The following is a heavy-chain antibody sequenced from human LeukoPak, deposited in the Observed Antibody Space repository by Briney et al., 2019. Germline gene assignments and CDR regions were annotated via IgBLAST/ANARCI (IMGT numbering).Heavy chain of an antibody. D-gene: IGHD1-26*01. CDR3: ARAAGATTSYYYYYYMDV. CDR1: GFTFSSYW. Sequence: PGGSLRLSCAASGFTFSSYWMHWVRQAPGKGLVWVSRINSDGSSTSYADSVKGRFTISRDNAKNTLYLQMNSLRAEDTAVYYCARAAGATTSYYYYYYMDVWGKGTTVTVCS. CDR2: INSDGSST. V-gene: IGHV3-74*01. J-gene: IGHJ6*03.